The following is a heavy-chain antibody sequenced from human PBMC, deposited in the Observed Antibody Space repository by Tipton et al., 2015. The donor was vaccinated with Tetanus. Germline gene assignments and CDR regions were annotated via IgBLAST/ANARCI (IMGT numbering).Heavy chain of an antibody. CDR2: VYYSGTT. V-gene: IGHV4-31*03. CDR1: GGSISSSSHY. J-gene: IGHJ6*02. CDR3: ARDTGSTYAMAV. Sequence: TLSLTCTVSGGSISSSSHYWTWIRQRPGKGLEWIGYVYYSGTTYFDLSLQSRLTLSVDTPRNLFSLKLTSVTAADTGIYYCARDTGSTYAMAVWGQGTAVTVSS.